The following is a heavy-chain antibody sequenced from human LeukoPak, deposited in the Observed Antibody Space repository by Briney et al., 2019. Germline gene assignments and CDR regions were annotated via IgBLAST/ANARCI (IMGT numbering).Heavy chain of an antibody. V-gene: IGHV5-51*01. D-gene: IGHD2-21*01. CDR3: AISDHTECGDDCYWDY. Sequence: GESLKISCKGSGYSFTSNWIGWVRQMPGKGLEWMGIIYRGDSDTRYSPSFQGQVTISADKSISTAYLQWSSLKASDTAIYFCAISDHTECGDDCYWDYWGQGTLVTVSS. J-gene: IGHJ4*02. CDR1: GYSFTSNW. CDR2: IYRGDSDT.